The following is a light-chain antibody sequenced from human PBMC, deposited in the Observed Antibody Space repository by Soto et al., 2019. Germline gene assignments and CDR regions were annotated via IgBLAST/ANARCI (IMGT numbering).Light chain of an antibody. CDR1: SSDIGAGYD. CDR3: GSYGGSYNLV. J-gene: IGLJ3*02. CDR2: GNN. Sequence: QSVLTQTPSVSGAPGQRVTISCTGSSSDIGAGYDVHWYQQLPGTAPKLLIYGNNNRPSGVPDRFSGSKSGTSASLAITGLQAEDEAEYYCGSYGGSYNLVFGGGTKLTVL. V-gene: IGLV1-40*01.